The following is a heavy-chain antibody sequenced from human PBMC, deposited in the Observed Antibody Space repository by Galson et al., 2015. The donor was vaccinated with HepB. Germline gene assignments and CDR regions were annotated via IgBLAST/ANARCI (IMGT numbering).Heavy chain of an antibody. CDR3: VREGWEEISSSWGYFEY. Sequence: SLRLSCAASGFTFSTYPMHWVRQAPRTGLEWLAVISKDGTKTNYADSIEGRFTLSRDNSENTVFLQMNSLRADDTAVYYCVREGWEEISSSWGYFEYWSQGSLVAVSS. D-gene: IGHD3-16*01. V-gene: IGHV3-30*04. J-gene: IGHJ4*02. CDR2: ISKDGTKT. CDR1: GFTFSTYP.